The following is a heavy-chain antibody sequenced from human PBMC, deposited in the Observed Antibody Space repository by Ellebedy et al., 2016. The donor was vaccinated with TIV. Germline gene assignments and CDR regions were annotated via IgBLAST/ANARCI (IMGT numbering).Heavy chain of an antibody. D-gene: IGHD5-12*01. CDR1: GFTVSSNY. V-gene: IGHV3-66*01. CDR3: ARDHRYAFDY. J-gene: IGHJ4*02. CDR2: IYSGDGT. Sequence: GESLKISCAPSGFTVSSNYMSWVRQAPGKGLEWVSVIYSGDGTYYSDSVKDRFTISRDNSKNTLCLQMNSLRPEDTAVYYCARDHRYAFDYWGQGILVTVSS.